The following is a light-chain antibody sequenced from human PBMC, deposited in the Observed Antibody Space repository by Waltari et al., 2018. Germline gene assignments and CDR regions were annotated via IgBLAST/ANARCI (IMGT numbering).Light chain of an antibody. J-gene: IGLJ3*02. CDR2: EDT. CDR3: QAWDSKTYGV. V-gene: IGLV3-1*01. CDR1: QLGNKY. Sequence: SYELTQPPSVSVSPGQTATITCSGDQLGNKYASWYQQRPGQSPVQVIYEDTKRPSGIPERFSGSNSGNTAALTISGTQAIDEADYYCQAWDSKTYGVFGGGTKLTVL.